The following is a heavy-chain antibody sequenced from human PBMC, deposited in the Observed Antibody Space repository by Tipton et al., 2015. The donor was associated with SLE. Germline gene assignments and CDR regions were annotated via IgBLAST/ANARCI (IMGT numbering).Heavy chain of an antibody. CDR2: IYYSGDT. CDR3: ARGARGNSYGSDEDFDY. V-gene: IGHV4-59*01. J-gene: IGHJ4*02. CDR1: GDSMTGSY. Sequence: TLSLTCIVSGDSMTGSYWSWVRQPPGRGLEWIGSIYYSGDTHYNPSLNSRVTMSADTSKNQFSLRLSSVTTADTAVYYCARGARGNSYGSDEDFDYWGQGTLVTVSS. D-gene: IGHD5-18*01.